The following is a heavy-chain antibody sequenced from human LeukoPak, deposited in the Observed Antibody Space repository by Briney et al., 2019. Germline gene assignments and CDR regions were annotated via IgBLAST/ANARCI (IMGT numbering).Heavy chain of an antibody. Sequence: GGSLRLSCAASGFTFSRYSMNWVRQAPGKGLEWVSSISSSSSYIYYADSVKGRFTISRDNAKNSLYVQMNSLRAEDTAVYYCARNYGDNPFYYYYYMDVWGKGTTVTVSS. CDR1: GFTFSRYS. V-gene: IGHV3-21*01. CDR3: ARNYGDNPFYYYYYMDV. D-gene: IGHD4-17*01. CDR2: ISSSSSYI. J-gene: IGHJ6*03.